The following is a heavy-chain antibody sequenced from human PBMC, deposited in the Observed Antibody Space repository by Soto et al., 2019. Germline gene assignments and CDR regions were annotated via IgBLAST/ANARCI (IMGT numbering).Heavy chain of an antibody. D-gene: IGHD6-6*01. Sequence: NPSETLSLTCTVSGGSISSGVYYWSWIRQHPGKGLEWIGYIYYSGSTYYNPSLKSRVTISVDTSKNQFSLKLSSVTAADTAVYYCAREKAARFGWFDPWGQGTLVTVSS. CDR1: GGSISSGVYY. CDR2: IYYSGST. J-gene: IGHJ5*02. CDR3: AREKAARFGWFDP. V-gene: IGHV4-31*03.